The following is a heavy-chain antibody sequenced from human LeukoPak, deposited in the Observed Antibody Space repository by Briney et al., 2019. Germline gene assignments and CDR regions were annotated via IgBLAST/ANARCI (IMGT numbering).Heavy chain of an antibody. CDR1: GGTFSSYA. D-gene: IGHD1-26*01. CDR2: IIPILGIA. Sequence: GASVKISCKASGGTFSSYAITWVRQAPGQGLEWMGRIIPILGIADYAQKFQGRVTITADKSTSTAYMELSSLRSEDTAVYYCARAYSGNSGEAFDIWGQGTMVTVSS. CDR3: ARAYSGNSGEAFDI. J-gene: IGHJ3*02. V-gene: IGHV1-69*04.